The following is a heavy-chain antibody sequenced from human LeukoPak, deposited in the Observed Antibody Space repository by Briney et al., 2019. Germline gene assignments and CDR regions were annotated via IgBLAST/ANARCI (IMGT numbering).Heavy chain of an antibody. CDR1: EFSLSDYG. CDR2: IKQDGSEK. CDR3: ARDGVVWNDY. Sequence: GGSLRLSCASSEFSLSDYGMHWVRQAPGKGLEWVANIKQDGSEKYYVDSVKGRFTISRDNAKNSLYLQMNSLRAEDTAVYYCARDGVVWNDYWGQGTLVTVSS. J-gene: IGHJ4*02. V-gene: IGHV3-7*03. D-gene: IGHD1-1*01.